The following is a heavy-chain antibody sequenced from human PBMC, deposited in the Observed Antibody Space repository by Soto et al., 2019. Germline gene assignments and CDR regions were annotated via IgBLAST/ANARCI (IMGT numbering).Heavy chain of an antibody. J-gene: IGHJ4*02. D-gene: IGHD3-9*01. CDR1: GGSVSSGSYY. CDR3: ARVVSYDILTGYYQVFDY. V-gene: IGHV4-61*01. CDR2: IYYSGST. Sequence: SETLSLTCTVSGGSVSSGSYYWSWIRQPPGKGLEWIGYIYYSGSTNYNPSLKSRVTISVDTSKNQFSLKLSSVTAADTAVYYCARVVSYDILTGYYQVFDYSGQGTLVTVSS.